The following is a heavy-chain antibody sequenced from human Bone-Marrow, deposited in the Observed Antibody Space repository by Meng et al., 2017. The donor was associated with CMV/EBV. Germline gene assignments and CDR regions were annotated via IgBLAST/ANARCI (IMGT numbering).Heavy chain of an antibody. Sequence: SETLSLTCTVSGGYISTYYWNWLRQTPGKGLEWIAYISNSGSTSYNPSLKSRVTISVDTSKNQFSVKLSSVTAADTALYYCAREALFTKGGNDVFDIWGQGTMVTVSS. V-gene: IGHV4-59*12. CDR1: GGYISTYY. J-gene: IGHJ3*02. CDR3: AREALFTKGGNDVFDI. D-gene: IGHD1-1*01. CDR2: ISNSGST.